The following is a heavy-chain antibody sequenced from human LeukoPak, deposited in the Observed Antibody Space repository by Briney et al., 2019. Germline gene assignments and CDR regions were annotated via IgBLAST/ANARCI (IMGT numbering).Heavy chain of an antibody. Sequence: GGSLRLSCAASGFTFSSYWMHWVRQAPGKGLVWVSRINSDGSSTSYADSVKGRFTISRDNAKNTLYLQMNSLRAEDTAVYYCARDPQGYGDYVGFDYWGQGTLVTVSS. V-gene: IGHV3-74*01. CDR2: INSDGSST. CDR3: ARDPQGYGDYVGFDY. D-gene: IGHD4-17*01. CDR1: GFTFSSYW. J-gene: IGHJ4*02.